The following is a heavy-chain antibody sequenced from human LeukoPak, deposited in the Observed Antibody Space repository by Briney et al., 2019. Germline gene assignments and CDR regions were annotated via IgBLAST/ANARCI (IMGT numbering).Heavy chain of an antibody. D-gene: IGHD1-1*01. CDR3: AKDRYNWNDGVDYYYMDV. J-gene: IGHJ6*03. Sequence: GGSLRLSCAASGFTFSSYGMHWVRQAPGEGLEWVAFIRYDGSNKYYADSVKGRFTISRDNSKNTLYLQMNSLRAEDTAVYYCAKDRYNWNDGVDYYYMDVWGKGTTVTISS. V-gene: IGHV3-30*02. CDR1: GFTFSSYG. CDR2: IRYDGSNK.